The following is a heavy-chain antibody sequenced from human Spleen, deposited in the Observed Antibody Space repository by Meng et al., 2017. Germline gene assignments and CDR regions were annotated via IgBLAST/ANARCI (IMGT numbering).Heavy chain of an antibody. CDR3: IRGVISFNAFDI. CDR1: GFTFSNAW. J-gene: IGHJ3*02. V-gene: IGHV3-15*01. CDR2: IKSKTDGGTT. Sequence: GESLKISCAASGFTFSNAWMSWIRQAPGKGLEWVGRIKSKTDGGTTDYAAPVQGRFTISRDDSKNTLYLQMNSLRAEDTAVYYCIRGVISFNAFDIWGQGTMVTVSS. D-gene: IGHD3-10*01.